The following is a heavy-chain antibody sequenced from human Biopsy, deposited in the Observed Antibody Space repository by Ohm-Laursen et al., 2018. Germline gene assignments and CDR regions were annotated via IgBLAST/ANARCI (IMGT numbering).Heavy chain of an antibody. CDR1: GGSISSYY. V-gene: IGHV4-59*08. CDR3: GRREVVITHDAFDT. J-gene: IGHJ3*02. CDR2: AYYSGST. Sequence: SDTLSLTCTVSGGSISSYYWTWIRQPPGKGLEWIGDAYYSGSTNRNPSLKSRVTILVDTSKNQFSLKLNSVTAADTAVYYCGRREVVITHDAFDTWGQGTMVTVSS. D-gene: IGHD3-22*01.